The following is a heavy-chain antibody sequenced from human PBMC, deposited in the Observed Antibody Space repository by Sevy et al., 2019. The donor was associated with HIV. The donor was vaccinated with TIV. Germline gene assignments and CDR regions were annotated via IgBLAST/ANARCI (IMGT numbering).Heavy chain of an antibody. CDR2: IRSKAYGGTT. V-gene: IGHV3-49*03. D-gene: IGHD3-3*01. Sequence: GGSLRLSCTASGFTFGDYAMSWFRQAPGKGLEWVGFIRSKAYGGTTEYAASVKGRFTISRDDSKSIAYLQMNSLKTEDTAVYYCTREIFGVVIIHWFDPWGQGTLVTVSS. CDR1: GFTFGDYA. CDR3: TREIFGVVIIHWFDP. J-gene: IGHJ5*02.